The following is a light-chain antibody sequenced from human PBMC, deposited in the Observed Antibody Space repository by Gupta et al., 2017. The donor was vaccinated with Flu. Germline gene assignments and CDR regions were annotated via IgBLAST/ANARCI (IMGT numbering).Light chain of an antibody. V-gene: IGLV2-14*01. CDR2: EVS. CDR3: SSYTSSSTSSVV. CDR1: SSNVGGYNY. J-gene: IGLJ2*01. Sequence: QSALTQPASASGSPGQSITISCTGTSSNVGGYNYISWYQQYPGKAPRLIIYEVSNRPSGVSNRFSGSKSGNTASLTISGLQPEDESDYYCSSYTSSSTSSVVFGGGTKLTVL.